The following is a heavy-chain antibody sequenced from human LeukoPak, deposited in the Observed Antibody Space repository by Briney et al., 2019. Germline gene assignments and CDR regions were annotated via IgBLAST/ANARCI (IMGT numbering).Heavy chain of an antibody. CDR2: INQDGSAK. J-gene: IGHJ4*02. Sequence: GGSLRLSCAASGFTFSNYWMSWVRQAPGKGLEWVANINQDGSAKYYVDSMEGRFTISRDNAKNSLYLQMYSLRAEDTAVYYCGRAVSTGTVDYWGQGTLVTVSS. V-gene: IGHV3-7*01. D-gene: IGHD1-1*01. CDR1: GFTFSNYW. CDR3: GRAVSTGTVDY.